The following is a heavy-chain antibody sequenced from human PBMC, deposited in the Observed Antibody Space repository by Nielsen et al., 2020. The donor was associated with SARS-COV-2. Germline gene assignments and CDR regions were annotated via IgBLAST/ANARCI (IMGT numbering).Heavy chain of an antibody. CDR3: ATTDLYCNSISCYLAY. V-gene: IGHV1-3*01. CDR2: INAGNGNT. Sequence: ASVKVSCKASGYTFTNYAIHWVRQAPGQRLEWLGWINAGNGNTKYSQKFQGRVTITRDTSASTAYMELSSLRSEDTAVYYCATTDLYCNSISCYLAYWGQGTLVTVSS. CDR1: GYTFTNYA. D-gene: IGHD2/OR15-2a*01. J-gene: IGHJ4*02.